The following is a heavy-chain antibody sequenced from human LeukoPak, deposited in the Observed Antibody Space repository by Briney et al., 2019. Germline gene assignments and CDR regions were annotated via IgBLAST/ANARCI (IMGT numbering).Heavy chain of an antibody. CDR3: ARYPGIAAAGTGVYYYGMDV. CDR1: GGSISGSSYY. Sequence: SETLSLTCTVSGGSISGSSYYWGWIRQPPGKGLEWIGSIYYSGSTYYNPSLKSRVTISVDTSKNQFSLKLSSVTAADTAVYYCARYPGIAAAGTGVYYYGMDVWGQGTTVTVSS. D-gene: IGHD6-13*01. J-gene: IGHJ6*02. CDR2: IYYSGST. V-gene: IGHV4-39*07.